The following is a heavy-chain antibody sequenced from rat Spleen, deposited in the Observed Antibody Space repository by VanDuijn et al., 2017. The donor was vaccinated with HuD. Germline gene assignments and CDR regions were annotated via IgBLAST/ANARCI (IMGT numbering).Heavy chain of an antibody. D-gene: IGHD1-6*01. Sequence: EVQLVDSGGGLVQPGRSLKLSCAASGFTFSNYGMAWVRQTPTKGLEWVATVSSGGDNTYYRDSVKGRFTIPRDNAKNTQYLQMDSLRSEDTATYYCARRGGIYTTDYYYFDNWGQGVMVTVSS. CDR3: ARRGGIYTTDYYYFDN. CDR1: GFTFSNYG. CDR2: VSSGGDNT. J-gene: IGHJ2*01. V-gene: IGHV5S14*01.